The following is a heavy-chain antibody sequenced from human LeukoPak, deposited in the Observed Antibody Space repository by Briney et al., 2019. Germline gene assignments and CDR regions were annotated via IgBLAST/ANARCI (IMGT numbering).Heavy chain of an antibody. D-gene: IGHD6-13*01. CDR1: GFTFSSYW. CDR3: ARDSGNIDSSSWSYYYYGMDV. CDR2: IKQDGSEK. J-gene: IGHJ6*02. V-gene: IGHV3-7*01. Sequence: PGGSLRLSCAASGFTFSSYWMSWVRQAPGKGLGWVANIKQDGSEKYYVDSVKGRFTISRDNAKNSLYLQMNSLRAEDTAVYYCARDSGNIDSSSWSYYYYGMDVWGQGTTVTVSS.